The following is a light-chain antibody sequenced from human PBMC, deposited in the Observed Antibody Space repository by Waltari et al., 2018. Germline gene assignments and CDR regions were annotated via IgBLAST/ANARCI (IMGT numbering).Light chain of an antibody. CDR1: QSLLHSNGYYY. V-gene: IGKV2-28*01. CDR2: LTS. J-gene: IGKJ2*01. CDR3: MQPLQSPRT. Sequence: DIVMTQSPLSLSVTPGEPASISCRFSQSLLHSNGYYYLDWYLQKPGQSPQLLVYLTSHRASGAPDRFSGSGSGTDFTLKISRVEAEDVGVYYCMQPLQSPRTFGQGTKLEIK.